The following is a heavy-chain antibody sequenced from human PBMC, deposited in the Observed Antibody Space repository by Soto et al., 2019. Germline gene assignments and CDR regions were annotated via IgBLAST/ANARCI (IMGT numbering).Heavy chain of an antibody. Sequence: SETLSLTCTVSGGSISSYYWSWIRQPPGKGLEWIGYIYYSGSTNYNPSLKSRVTISVDTSKNQFSLKLSSVTAADTAVYYCARHFTFGGPYLDYWGQGTLVTVSS. CDR2: IYYSGST. J-gene: IGHJ4*02. V-gene: IGHV4-59*08. CDR1: GGSISSYY. D-gene: IGHD3-16*01. CDR3: ARHFTFGGPYLDY.